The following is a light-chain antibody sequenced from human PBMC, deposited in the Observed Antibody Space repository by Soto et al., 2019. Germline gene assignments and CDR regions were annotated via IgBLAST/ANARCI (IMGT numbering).Light chain of an antibody. CDR1: QTITTY. Sequence: IVLPQSPATLSLSPGERATLSCRASQTITTYLAWYQQKPGQPPRLLIYGASNRATGIPARFSGSGSGTDFTLTISNLEPEDFAVYYCQQRSNWPANFGQGTRLEIK. CDR3: QQRSNWPAN. J-gene: IGKJ5*01. V-gene: IGKV3-11*01. CDR2: GAS.